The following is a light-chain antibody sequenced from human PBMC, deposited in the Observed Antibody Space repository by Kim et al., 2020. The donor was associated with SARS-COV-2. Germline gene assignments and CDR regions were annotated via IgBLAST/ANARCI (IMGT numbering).Light chain of an antibody. CDR1: QDISNY. J-gene: IGKJ4*01. Sequence: DIQMTQAPSSLSASLGDRVTITCQASQDISNYVIWYQLKPGRAPKLLIHDASSLEPGVPSRFSGTGSGTDFTLTISSLQPEDVATYSCQQYHSLPLTFGGGTKVDIK. CDR2: DAS. V-gene: IGKV1-33*01. CDR3: QQYHSLPLT.